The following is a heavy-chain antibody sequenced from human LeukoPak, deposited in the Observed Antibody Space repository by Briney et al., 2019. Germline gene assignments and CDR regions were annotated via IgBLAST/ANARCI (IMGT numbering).Heavy chain of an antibody. CDR1: GFTFSGSA. Sequence: SGGSLRLSCAASGFTFSGSAIHWVRQSSGKGLEWVGHIDKIDNFYATTSAASVTGRFTISRDDSKNTAYLQMNSLRTEDTALYYCTRDSGTYNWLDPWGQGTLVTVSS. J-gene: IGHJ5*02. D-gene: IGHD1-26*01. V-gene: IGHV3-73*01. CDR2: IDKIDNFYAT. CDR3: TRDSGTYNWLDP.